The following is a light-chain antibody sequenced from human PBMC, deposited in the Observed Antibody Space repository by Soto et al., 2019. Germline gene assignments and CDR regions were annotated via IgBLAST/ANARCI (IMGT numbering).Light chain of an antibody. CDR1: QSVSNN. J-gene: IGKJ2*01. CDR3: QQYNDWPPYT. V-gene: IGKV3-15*01. CDR2: DAS. Sequence: EIVMTQSPATLSVSPGERAALSCRSSQSVSNNLAWYQMKPGQAPRLLIDDASTRATGIPARFSGSGSGTEFTLTISSLQSEDFAVYYCQQYNDWPPYTFGQGTKLEI.